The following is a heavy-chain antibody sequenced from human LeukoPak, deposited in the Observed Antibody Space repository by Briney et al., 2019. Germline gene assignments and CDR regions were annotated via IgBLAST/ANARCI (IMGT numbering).Heavy chain of an antibody. CDR1: GFTFSSYS. V-gene: IGHV3-21*01. J-gene: IGHJ4*02. D-gene: IGHD3-22*01. CDR3: ARGTMIVAKFFDY. Sequence: GGSLRLSCAASGFTFSSYSMNWIRQATGKGLEWVSSISSSSSYIYYADSVKGRFTISRDNAKNSLYLKMNSLRAEDTAVYYCARGTMIVAKFFDYWGQGTLVSVSS. CDR2: ISSSSSYI.